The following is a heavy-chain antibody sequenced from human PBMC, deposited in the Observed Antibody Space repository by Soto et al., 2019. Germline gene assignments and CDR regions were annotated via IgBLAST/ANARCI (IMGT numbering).Heavy chain of an antibody. D-gene: IGHD3-10*01. J-gene: IGHJ6*02. CDR1: GYSFTSYW. CDR2: IDPSDSYT. V-gene: IGHV5-10-1*01. CDR3: ARFTSVGSGSYYYYGMDV. Sequence: GESLKISCKGSGYSFTSYWISWVRQMPGKGLEWMGRIDPSDSYTNYSPSFQGHVTISADKSISTAYLQWSSLKASDTAMYYCARFTSVGSGSYYYYGMDVWGQGTTVTVSS.